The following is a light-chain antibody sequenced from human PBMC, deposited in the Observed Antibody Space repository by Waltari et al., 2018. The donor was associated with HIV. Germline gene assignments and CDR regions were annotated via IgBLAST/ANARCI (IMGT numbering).Light chain of an antibody. V-gene: IGLV1-51*01. CDR2: DNN. CDR3: GTWDSSLSAGV. J-gene: IGLJ2*01. Sequence: QSVLTQPPSVSAAPGQKVPISCFGSSSNIGNNYVSWYQQLPGTAPKLLIYDNNKRPSGIPDRFSGSKSGTSATLGITGLQTGDEADYYCGTWDSSLSAGVFGGGTKLTVL. CDR1: SSNIGNNY.